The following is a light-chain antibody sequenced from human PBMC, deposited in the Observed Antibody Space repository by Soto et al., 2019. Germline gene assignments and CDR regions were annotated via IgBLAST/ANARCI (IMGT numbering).Light chain of an antibody. V-gene: IGKV3-20*01. CDR2: DAS. J-gene: IGKJ1*01. CDR1: QNVFSNY. Sequence: EIVLTQSPGTLSLSPGERATLSCRANQNVFSNYLAWYQQKPGQPPRLLIYDASTRATATPERFSGSGSGTDFTLTISRLEPEDFAVYYCHQYDSIVQTFGQGTKGDIK. CDR3: HQYDSIVQT.